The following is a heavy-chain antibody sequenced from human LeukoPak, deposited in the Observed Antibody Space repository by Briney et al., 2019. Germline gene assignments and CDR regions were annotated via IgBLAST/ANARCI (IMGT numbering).Heavy chain of an antibody. V-gene: IGHV3-21*05. CDR3: ARVLGSYAFDY. CDR1: GFTFSSYA. J-gene: IGHJ4*02. CDR2: ISSGGSDT. Sequence: GGSLRLSCAASGFTFSSYAMSWVRQAPGKGLEWVSYISSGGSDTNYADSVKGRFTISRDNTKNSLYLQMNSLRAEDTAVYYCARVLGSYAFDYWGQGILVTVSS. D-gene: IGHD1-26*01.